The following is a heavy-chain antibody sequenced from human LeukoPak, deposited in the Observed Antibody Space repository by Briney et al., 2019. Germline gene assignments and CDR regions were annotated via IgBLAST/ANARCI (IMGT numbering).Heavy chain of an antibody. CDR1: GFTFSRYS. CDR2: IGTAGDT. Sequence: PGGSLRLSCAASGFTFSRYSMNWVRHATGKGLEWVSAIGTAGDTFYPGSVKGRFTISRENAKNSLYLQMNSLRAEDTAVYYCARQMTPHGNFDYWGQGTLVTVSS. J-gene: IGHJ4*02. V-gene: IGHV3-13*01. D-gene: IGHD1-26*01. CDR3: ARQMTPHGNFDY.